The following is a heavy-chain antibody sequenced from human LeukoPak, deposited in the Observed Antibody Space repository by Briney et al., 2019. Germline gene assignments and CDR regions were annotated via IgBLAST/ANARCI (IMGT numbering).Heavy chain of an antibody. CDR1: GYTFTSYG. CDR2: ISAYNGNT. J-gene: IGHJ4*02. D-gene: IGHD3-3*01. CDR3: ARTGLGYYDFWSGYHPFDY. V-gene: IGHV1-18*01. Sequence: GASVKVSCKASGYTFTSYGISWVRQAPGHGLEWMGWISAYNGNTNYAQKLQGRVTMTTDTSTSTAYMELRSLRSDDTAVYYCARTGLGYYDFWSGYHPFDYWGQGTLVTVSS.